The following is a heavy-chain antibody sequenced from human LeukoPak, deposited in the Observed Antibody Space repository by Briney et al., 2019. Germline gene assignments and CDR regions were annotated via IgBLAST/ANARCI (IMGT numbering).Heavy chain of an antibody. Sequence: PGGSLRLSCAASGFTFSSYGMSWVRQAPGKGLEWASAISGSGGSTYYADSVKGRFTISRDNSKNTLYLQMNSLRAEDTAVYYCAKSVAEPGDYWGQGTLVTVSS. CDR2: ISGSGGST. CDR1: GFTFSSYG. D-gene: IGHD6-19*01. V-gene: IGHV3-23*01. J-gene: IGHJ4*02. CDR3: AKSVAEPGDY.